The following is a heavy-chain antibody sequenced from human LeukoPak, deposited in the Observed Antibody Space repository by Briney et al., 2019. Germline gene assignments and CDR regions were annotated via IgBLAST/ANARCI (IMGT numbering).Heavy chain of an antibody. D-gene: IGHD3-22*01. Sequence: GGSLRLSCAASGFTVSSNHMSWVRQAPGKGLEWVSVIYSGGSTYYADSVKGRFTISRDNSKNTLYLQMNSLRAEDTAVYYCARDGGPYYYDSSASWGQGTLVTVSS. CDR2: IYSGGST. CDR1: GFTVSSNH. V-gene: IGHV3-53*01. CDR3: ARDGGPYYYDSSAS. J-gene: IGHJ5*02.